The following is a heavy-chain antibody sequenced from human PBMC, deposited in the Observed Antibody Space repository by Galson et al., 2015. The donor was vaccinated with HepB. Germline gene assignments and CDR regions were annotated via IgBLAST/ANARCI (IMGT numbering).Heavy chain of an antibody. CDR2: ISWNSGNI. CDR1: GFTFDDYA. Sequence: SLRLSCAASGFTFDDYAMHWVRQAPGKGLEWVSGISWNSGNIHYADSVKGRLTISRDNAKNSLSLEMNSLRAEDTALYYCAKDSSGWPHFDSWGQGTVVAVSS. D-gene: IGHD6-19*01. CDR3: AKDSSGWPHFDS. J-gene: IGHJ4*02. V-gene: IGHV3-9*01.